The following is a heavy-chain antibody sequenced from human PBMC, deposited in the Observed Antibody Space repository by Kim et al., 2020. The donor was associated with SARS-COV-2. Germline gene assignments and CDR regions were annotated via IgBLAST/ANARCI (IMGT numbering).Heavy chain of an antibody. V-gene: IGHV4-61*02. Sequence: SETLSLTCTVSGGSISSGSYYWSWIRQPAGKGLEWIGRIYTSGSTNYNPSLKSRVTISVDTSKNQFSLKLSSVTAADTAVYYCARDHGAPPYDFWSGPPVNYGMDVWGQGTTVTVSS. CDR3: ARDHGAPPYDFWSGPPVNYGMDV. J-gene: IGHJ6*02. CDR1: GGSISSGSYY. D-gene: IGHD3-3*01. CDR2: IYTSGST.